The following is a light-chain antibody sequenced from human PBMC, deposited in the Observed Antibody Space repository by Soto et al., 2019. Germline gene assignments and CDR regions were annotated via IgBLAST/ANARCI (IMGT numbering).Light chain of an antibody. V-gene: IGKV1-33*01. CDR1: QDIKNY. Sequence: DIQMTQSPSSLSASVGDRVTITCQASQDIKNYLNWYQQKPGKAPKLLIYGTSNLETGVPSRFSVGGSGTDFTFTITSLQPEDFATYYCEQYDSLAQCTFGGGTKVEIE. J-gene: IGKJ4*01. CDR2: GTS. CDR3: EQYDSLAQCT.